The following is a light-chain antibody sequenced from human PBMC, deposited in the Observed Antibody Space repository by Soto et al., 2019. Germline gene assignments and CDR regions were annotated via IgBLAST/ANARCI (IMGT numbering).Light chain of an antibody. V-gene: IGKV3-11*01. CDR2: DAS. Sequence: EIVLTQSPATLSLSPGERATLSCRASQSVANYLGWYQQKPGQAPRLPIYDASNRATGIPARFRGSGSGTDFTLTISSPEPEDFAVYYCQQRITWPAYTFGQGTKLEI. J-gene: IGKJ2*01. CDR3: QQRITWPAYT. CDR1: QSVANY.